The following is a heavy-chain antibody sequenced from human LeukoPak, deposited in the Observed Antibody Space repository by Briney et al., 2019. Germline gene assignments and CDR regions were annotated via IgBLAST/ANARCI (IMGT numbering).Heavy chain of an antibody. D-gene: IGHD3-10*01. J-gene: IGHJ4*02. Sequence: QAGRSLRLSCAASGFTFSSYGMHWVRQAPGKGLEGVAVIWYDGSNKYYADSVKGRFTISRDNSKNTLYLQMNSLRAEDTAVYYCARERGYGSGSYYDYWGQGTLVTVSS. CDR3: ARERGYGSGSYYDY. CDR2: IWYDGSNK. V-gene: IGHV3-33*01. CDR1: GFTFSSYG.